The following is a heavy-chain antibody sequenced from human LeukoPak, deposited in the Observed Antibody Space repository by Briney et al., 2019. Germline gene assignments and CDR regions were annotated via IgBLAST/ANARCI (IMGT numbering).Heavy chain of an antibody. Sequence: PGGSLRLSCAASGFTFDDYGMSWVRQAPGKGLEWVSGINWNGGSTGYADSVKGRFTISRDNAKNSLYLQMNSLRAEDTAVYYCARDGGKLWARPTLLDYWGQGTLVTASS. CDR3: ARDGGKLWARPTLLDY. CDR2: INWNGGST. V-gene: IGHV3-20*04. CDR1: GFTFDDYG. D-gene: IGHD5-18*01. J-gene: IGHJ4*02.